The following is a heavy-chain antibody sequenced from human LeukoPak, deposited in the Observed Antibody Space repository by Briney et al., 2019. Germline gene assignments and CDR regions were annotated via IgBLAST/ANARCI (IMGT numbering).Heavy chain of an antibody. J-gene: IGHJ4*02. CDR3: ARYCSGGSHQYYFDY. D-gene: IGHD2-15*01. CDR1: GGTFSSYA. CDR2: INPNSGGT. Sequence: ASVKVSCKASGGTFSSYAISWVRQAPGQGLEWMGWINPNSGGTYFAQKFQGRVTMTRDTSISTAYMELSRLRSDDTAVYYCARYCSGGSHQYYFDYWGQGTLVTVSS. V-gene: IGHV1-2*02.